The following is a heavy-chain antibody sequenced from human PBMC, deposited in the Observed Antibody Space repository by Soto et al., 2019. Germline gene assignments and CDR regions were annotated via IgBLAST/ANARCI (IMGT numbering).Heavy chain of an antibody. V-gene: IGHV4-39*01. CDR1: GGSISSSSYY. J-gene: IGHJ5*02. D-gene: IGHD6-13*01. CDR2: IYYSGST. CDR3: ARGRPGIAGVDP. Sequence: SETLSLTCTVSGGSISSSSYYWGWIRQPPGKGLEWMGGIYYSGSTYFNPSLKSRVTISVDTSKNQFSLKLSSVTAADTAVYYCARGRPGIAGVDPWGQGTLVTVSS.